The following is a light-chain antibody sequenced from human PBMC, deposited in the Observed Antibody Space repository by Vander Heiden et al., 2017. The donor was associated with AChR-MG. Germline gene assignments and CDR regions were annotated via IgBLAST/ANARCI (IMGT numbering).Light chain of an antibody. Sequence: SVLTQPPSASGTPGQRVTISCSGSSSNIGSNYVYWYQQLPGTAPKLLIYRNNQRPSGVPDRFSGSKSGTSASLAISGLRSEDEADYYCAAWDDSLSGPVCGGGTKLTVL. CDR1: SSNIGSNY. V-gene: IGLV1-47*01. J-gene: IGLJ3*02. CDR2: RNN. CDR3: AAWDDSLSGPV.